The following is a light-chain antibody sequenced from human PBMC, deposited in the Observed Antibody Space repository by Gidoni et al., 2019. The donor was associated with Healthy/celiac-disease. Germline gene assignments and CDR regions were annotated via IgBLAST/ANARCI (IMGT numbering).Light chain of an antibody. V-gene: IGKV3-15*01. J-gene: IGKJ1*01. CDR1: QSVSSN. CDR2: GAS. CDR3: QQYNNWPPWT. Sequence: EIVMTHSPATLSVSPGERATLSCRASQSVSSNLAWYQQKPGQAPRLLIYGASTRATGIPARVSGSGSGTEFTRTISSLQSEDCAGYYCQQYNNWPPWTFGQGTKVEIK.